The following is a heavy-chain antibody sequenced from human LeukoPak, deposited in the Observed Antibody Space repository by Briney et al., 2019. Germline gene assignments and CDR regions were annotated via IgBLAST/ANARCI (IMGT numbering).Heavy chain of an antibody. V-gene: IGHV3-48*03. Sequence: GGSLRLSCAASGFTFSSYEMNWVRQAPGKGLEWVSYISSSGSTIYYADSVKGRFTISRDIAKNSLYLQMNSLRAEDTAVSYCAREGGEWELLRTFDYWGQGTLVTVSS. J-gene: IGHJ4*02. CDR2: ISSSGSTI. CDR3: AREGGEWELLRTFDY. D-gene: IGHD1-26*01. CDR1: GFTFSSYE.